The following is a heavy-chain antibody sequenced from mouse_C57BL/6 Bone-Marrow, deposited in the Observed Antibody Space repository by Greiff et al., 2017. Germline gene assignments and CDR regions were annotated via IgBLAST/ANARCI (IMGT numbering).Heavy chain of an antibody. CDR2: ILPGSGST. CDR1: GYTFTGYW. J-gene: IGHJ2*01. V-gene: IGHV1-9*01. Sequence: QVQLKQSGAELMKPGASVKLSCKATGYTFTGYWIEWVKQRPGHGLEWIGEILPGSGSTNYNEKFKGKATFTADTSSNTAYMQLSSLTTEDSAIYYCARRGAYYGNPYYFDYWGQGTTLTVSS. CDR3: ARRGAYYGNPYYFDY. D-gene: IGHD2-10*01.